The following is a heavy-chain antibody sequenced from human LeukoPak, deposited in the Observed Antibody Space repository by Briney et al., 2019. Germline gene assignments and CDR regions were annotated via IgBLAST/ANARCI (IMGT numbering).Heavy chain of an antibody. CDR2: IYPGVSDT. J-gene: IGHJ4*02. V-gene: IGHV5-51*01. Sequence: GESLKISCKGSGYNFTNYWIGWVRQMPGKGLEWMGIIYPGVSDTRYRPSLQGQVTISADTSISTAYLQWSSLKASDTAMYYCARPGPDSSGYRYWGQGTLVTVSS. CDR1: GYNFTNYW. CDR3: ARPGPDSSGYRY. D-gene: IGHD3-22*01.